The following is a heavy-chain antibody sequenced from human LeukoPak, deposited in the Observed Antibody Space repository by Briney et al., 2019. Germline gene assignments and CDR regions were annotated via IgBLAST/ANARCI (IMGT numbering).Heavy chain of an antibody. CDR2: ISAYNGNT. V-gene: IGHV1-18*01. J-gene: IGHJ6*02. D-gene: IGHD2-15*01. CDR1: GYSFTSYG. Sequence: ASVKVSCKASGYSFTSYGISWVRQAPGQGLEWMGWISAYNGNTNYAQKFQGRVTLTTDTSTSTAYMEVRSLRSDDTAVYHCARGGWVYPYYYGMDVWGQGTTVTVSS. CDR3: ARGGWVYPYYYGMDV.